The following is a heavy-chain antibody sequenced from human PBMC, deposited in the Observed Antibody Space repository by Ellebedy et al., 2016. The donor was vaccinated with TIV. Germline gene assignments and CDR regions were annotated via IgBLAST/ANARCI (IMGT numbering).Heavy chain of an antibody. CDR1: GGTFSSYV. Sequence: AASVKVSCKASGGTFSSYVISWMRQAPGQGLEWMGWINPDSGGTNYAQRFQGRVTMTRDTSITTAFMQLSSLTSDDTAMYYCARTLAPADTSLGYWGQGTLVTVSS. V-gene: IGHV1-2*02. CDR3: ARTLAPADTSLGY. D-gene: IGHD2-2*01. J-gene: IGHJ4*02. CDR2: INPDSGGT.